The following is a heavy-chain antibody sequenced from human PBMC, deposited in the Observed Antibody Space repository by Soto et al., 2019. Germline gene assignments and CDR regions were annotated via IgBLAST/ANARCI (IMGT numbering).Heavy chain of an antibody. D-gene: IGHD6-13*01. J-gene: IGHJ5*02. V-gene: IGHV1-69*06. Sequence: SVKVSCKASGGTFSSYAISWVRQAPGQGLEWMGGIIPIFGTANYAQKFQGRVTITADKSTSTAYMELSSLRSEDTAVYYCARSIAAAGSSWFDPWGQGTLVTVSS. CDR1: GGTFSSYA. CDR2: IIPIFGTA. CDR3: ARSIAAAGSSWFDP.